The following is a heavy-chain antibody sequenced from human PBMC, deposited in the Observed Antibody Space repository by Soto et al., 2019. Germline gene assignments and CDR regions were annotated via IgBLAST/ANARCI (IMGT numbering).Heavy chain of an antibody. J-gene: IGHJ3*02. V-gene: IGHV4-4*02. CDR1: GGSISSSNW. Sequence: SETLSLTCAVSGGSISSSNWWSWVRQPPGKGLEWIGEIYHSGSTNHNPSLKSRVTISVDKSKNQFSLKLSSVTAADTAVYYCARFNSGSYYEAFDIWGQGTMVTVSS. CDR2: IYHSGST. CDR3: ARFNSGSYYEAFDI. D-gene: IGHD1-26*01.